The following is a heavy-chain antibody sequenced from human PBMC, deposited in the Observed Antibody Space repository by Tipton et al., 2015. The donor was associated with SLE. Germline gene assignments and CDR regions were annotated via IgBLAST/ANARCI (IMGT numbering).Heavy chain of an antibody. V-gene: IGHV3-53*01. D-gene: IGHD1-14*01. CDR1: GFTFSSYA. CDR2: IYSGGST. CDR3: ARGLSGWWFDP. Sequence: SLRLSCAASGFTFSSYAMSWVRQAPGKGLEWVSVIYSGGSTYYADSVKGRFTISRDNSKNTLYLQMNSLRAEDTAVYYCARGLSGWWFDPWGQGTLVTVSS. J-gene: IGHJ5*02.